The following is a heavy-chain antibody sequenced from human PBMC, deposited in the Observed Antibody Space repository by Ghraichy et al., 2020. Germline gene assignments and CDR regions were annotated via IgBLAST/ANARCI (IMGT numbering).Heavy chain of an antibody. Sequence: ASVKVSCKASGYTFTSYDINWVRQATGQGLEWMGWMNPNSGNTGYAQKFQGRVTMTRNTSISTAYMELSSLRSEDTAVYYCARGRYIPLRTTGTKRPYYMDVWGKGTTVTVSS. D-gene: IGHD1-1*01. CDR3: ARGRYIPLRTTGTKRPYYMDV. V-gene: IGHV1-8*01. CDR1: GYTFTSYD. J-gene: IGHJ6*03. CDR2: MNPNSGNT.